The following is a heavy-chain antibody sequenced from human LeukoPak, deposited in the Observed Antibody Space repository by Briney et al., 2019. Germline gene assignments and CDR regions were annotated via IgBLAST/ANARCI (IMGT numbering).Heavy chain of an antibody. CDR3: ARGQEVNDYVWGSYRYNYFDY. D-gene: IGHD3-16*02. J-gene: IGHJ4*02. CDR1: GYTFTSYG. Sequence: ASVKVSCKASGYTFTSYGISWVRQAPGQGLEWMGWISAYKGNTNYAQKLQGRVTMTTDTSTSTAYMELRSLRSDDTAVYYCARGQEVNDYVWGSYRYNYFDYWGQGTPVTVSS. CDR2: ISAYKGNT. V-gene: IGHV1-18*01.